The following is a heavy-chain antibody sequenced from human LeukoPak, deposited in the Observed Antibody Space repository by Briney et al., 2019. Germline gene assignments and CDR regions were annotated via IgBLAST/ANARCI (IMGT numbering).Heavy chain of an antibody. V-gene: IGHV4-39*01. CDR1: GGSISSSSYS. CDR2: IYYSGST. CDR3: ARHVGITMIVVEQLDI. D-gene: IGHD3-22*01. Sequence: SETLSLTCTVSGGSISSSSYSWGWIRQPPGKGLEWIGSIYYSGSTYYNPSLKSRVTISVDTSKNQFSLKLSSVTAADTAVYYCARHVGITMIVVEQLDIWGQGTMVTVSS. J-gene: IGHJ3*02.